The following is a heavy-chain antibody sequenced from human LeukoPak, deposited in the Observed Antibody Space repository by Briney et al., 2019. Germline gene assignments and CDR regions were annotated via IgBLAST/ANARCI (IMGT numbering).Heavy chain of an antibody. CDR3: AKERTQTTSFDY. Sequence: PGGSLRLSCTPSGFTFSTYAMSWVRQAPGKGLEWVSLISGSGGNTYFADSVKGRFTISRDNSKNTLHLQMNSLRAEDTATYYCAKERTQTTSFDYWGQGTLVTVSS. CDR2: ISGSGGNT. J-gene: IGHJ4*02. V-gene: IGHV3-23*01. CDR1: GFTFSTYA. D-gene: IGHD2/OR15-2a*01.